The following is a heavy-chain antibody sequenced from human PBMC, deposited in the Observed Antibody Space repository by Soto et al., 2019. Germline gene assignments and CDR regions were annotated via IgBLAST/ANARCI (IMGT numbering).Heavy chain of an antibody. CDR3: ASVYRNSGSYSYYYYCGMDV. CDR1: GYTFTSYV. CDR2: ISAYNGNT. J-gene: IGHJ6*02. D-gene: IGHD1-26*01. Sequence: ASVKVSCKASGYTFTSYVISWVRQAPGQGLDWIGWISAYNGNTNYAQKLQGRVTMTTDTSTSTAYMELRSLRSDDTAVYYCASVYRNSGSYSYYYYCGMDVWGQGTTDTVSS. V-gene: IGHV1-18*04.